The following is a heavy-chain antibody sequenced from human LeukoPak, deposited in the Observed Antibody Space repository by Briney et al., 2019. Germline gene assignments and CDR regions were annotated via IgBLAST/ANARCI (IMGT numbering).Heavy chain of an antibody. Sequence: ASVKVSCKASGYTFTSYGISWVRQAPGQGLEWMGWISAYNGNTNYTQKLQGRVTMTTDTSTSTAYMELRSLRSDDTAVYYCARGITMVRGVIYYYYYYYMDVWGKGTTVTISS. V-gene: IGHV1-18*01. CDR1: GYTFTSYG. J-gene: IGHJ6*03. D-gene: IGHD3-10*01. CDR3: ARGITMVRGVIYYYYYYYMDV. CDR2: ISAYNGNT.